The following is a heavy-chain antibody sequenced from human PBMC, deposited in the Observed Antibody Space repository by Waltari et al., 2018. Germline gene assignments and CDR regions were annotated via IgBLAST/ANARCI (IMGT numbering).Heavy chain of an antibody. CDR2: INHSGST. J-gene: IGHJ3*02. V-gene: IGHV4-34*01. Sequence: QVQLQQWGAGLLKPSETLSLTCAVYGGSFSGYYWSWIRQPPGQGLEWIGEINHSGSTNYNPSLKSRVTISVDTSKNQFSLKLSSVTAADTAVYYCARVSGCSGGSCQGGAFDIWGQGTMVTVSS. D-gene: IGHD2-15*01. CDR3: ARVSGCSGGSCQGGAFDI. CDR1: GGSFSGYY.